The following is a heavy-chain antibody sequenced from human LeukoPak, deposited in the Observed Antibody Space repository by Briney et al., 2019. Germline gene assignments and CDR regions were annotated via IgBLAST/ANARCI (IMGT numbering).Heavy chain of an antibody. D-gene: IGHD5-12*01. CDR3: ASGHSGYEGFDH. CDR2: ISGSGGST. V-gene: IGHV3-23*01. J-gene: IGHJ4*02. CDR1: GFTFSSYA. Sequence: GGSLRLSCAASGFTFSSYAMSWVRQAPGKGLEWVSAISGSGGSTYYADSVRGRFTISRDNSKNTLYVQMNSLRAEDTAVYYCASGHSGYEGFDHWGQGTPVTVSS.